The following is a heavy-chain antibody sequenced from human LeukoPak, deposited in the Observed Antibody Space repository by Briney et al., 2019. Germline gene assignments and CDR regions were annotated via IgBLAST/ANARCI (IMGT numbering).Heavy chain of an antibody. Sequence: GGSLRLSCGASGFTFSRYGMHWVRQAPGKGLEWVTYIRKDGSDKYYADSAKGRFTISRDSSTNMVYLQMNSLRAEDTAIYYCAKDSSWAFDYWGQGTLVSVSS. J-gene: IGHJ4*02. CDR1: GFTFSRYG. D-gene: IGHD6-13*01. CDR2: IRKDGSDK. CDR3: AKDSSWAFDY. V-gene: IGHV3-30*02.